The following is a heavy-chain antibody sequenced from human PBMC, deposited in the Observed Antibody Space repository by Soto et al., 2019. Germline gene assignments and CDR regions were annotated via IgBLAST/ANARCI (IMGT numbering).Heavy chain of an antibody. V-gene: IGHV4-59*01. CDR2: MSYTAST. J-gene: IGHJ4*02. D-gene: IGHD6-13*01. CDR3: TRYSNSWSSFDL. Sequence: SETLSLTCNVSGGSISTYYWGWVRQSPGKGLEWIGYMSYTASTHYNPSLNGRATISMDISNNQLSLKLSLVTAADTAVYLCTRYSNSWSSFDLWGQGSLVPVSS. CDR1: GGSISTYY.